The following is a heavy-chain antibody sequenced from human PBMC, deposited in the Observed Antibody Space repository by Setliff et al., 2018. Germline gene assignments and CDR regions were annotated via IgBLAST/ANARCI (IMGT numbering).Heavy chain of an antibody. Sequence: GGSLRLSCAASGYTSSSYAMTWVRQAPGKGLEWVSIISASGDTTYYADSVKGRFTISRDNSKNTLYLQMNSLRAEDTAVYYSGYYGMNVWGQGTTVTVSS. D-gene: IGHD3-10*01. J-gene: IGHJ6*02. CDR1: GYTSSSYA. CDR2: ISASGDTT. CDR3: GYYGMNV. V-gene: IGHV3-23*01.